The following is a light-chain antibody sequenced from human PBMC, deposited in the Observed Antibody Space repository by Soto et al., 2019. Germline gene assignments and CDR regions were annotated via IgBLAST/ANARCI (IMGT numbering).Light chain of an antibody. Sequence: QSALTQPASVSGSPGQSITISCTGTSSDIGAYTYVSWYQQHPGKAPKLMIYEVSNRPSGVSNRFSGSKSGNTASLTISGLQAEDEADYYCSSYTTSTTQVFGTGTKLT. J-gene: IGLJ1*01. CDR3: SSYTTSTTQV. CDR1: SSDIGAYTY. V-gene: IGLV2-14*01. CDR2: EVS.